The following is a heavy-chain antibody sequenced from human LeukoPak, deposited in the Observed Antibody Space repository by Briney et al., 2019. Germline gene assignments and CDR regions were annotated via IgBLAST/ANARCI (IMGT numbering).Heavy chain of an antibody. D-gene: IGHD3-22*01. CDR1: GGSIRSGNYY. CDR2: INTRGST. V-gene: IGHV4-61*02. J-gene: IGHJ3*02. CDR3: AREGWSSGYYYVGRGQAAAFDI. Sequence: PSETLSLTCTVSGGSIRSGNYYWSWIRQPAGKGLEWIGRINTRGSTNYNPSLKSRITISVDTSKNQVPLKLSSVTAADTAVYYCAREGWSSGYYYVGRGQAAAFDIWGQGTMVTVSS.